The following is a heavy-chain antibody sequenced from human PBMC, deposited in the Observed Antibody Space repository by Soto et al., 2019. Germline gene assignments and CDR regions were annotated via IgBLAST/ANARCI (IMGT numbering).Heavy chain of an antibody. D-gene: IGHD3-10*01. CDR3: AKGRGGSGSLTPRVDF. V-gene: IGHV3-23*01. CDR2: ISGGGDTT. J-gene: IGHJ4*02. Sequence: EVQLLESGGGLVQPGGSLRLSCAASGFTFNNYAITWVRQAPGKGLEWVLAISGGGDTTSDADSVNGRFTVSRDGSKNTLYMPMSSLRADDTALYYCAKGRGGSGSLTPRVDFWGQGTLVTVSS. CDR1: GFTFNNYA.